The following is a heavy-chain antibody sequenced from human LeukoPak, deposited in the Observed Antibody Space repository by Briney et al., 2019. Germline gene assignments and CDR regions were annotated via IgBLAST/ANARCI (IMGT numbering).Heavy chain of an antibody. CDR2: IIPIFGTA. CDR1: GGTFSSYA. J-gene: IGHJ5*02. Sequence: SVKVSCKASGGTFSSYAISWVRQAPGQGLEWMGGIIPIFGTANYAQKFQGRVTMTRDTSISTAYMELSRLRSDDTAVYYCARDRRLYCSSTSCQGGSRYWFDPWGQGTLVTVSS. CDR3: ARDRRLYCSSTSCQGGSRYWFDP. V-gene: IGHV1-69*05. D-gene: IGHD2-2*01.